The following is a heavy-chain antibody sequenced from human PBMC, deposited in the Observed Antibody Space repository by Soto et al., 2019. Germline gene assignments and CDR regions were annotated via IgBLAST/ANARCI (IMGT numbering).Heavy chain of an antibody. CDR3: ASRFLEWLLPQHGMDV. CDR1: GGTFSSYA. Sequence: QVQLVQSGAEVKKPGSSVKVSCKASGGTFSSYAISWVRQAPGQGLEWMGGIIPIFGTANYAQKFQGRVTITADESTSTAYMELSSLRSEDTALYYCASRFLEWLLPQHGMDVWGQGTTVTVSS. J-gene: IGHJ6*02. D-gene: IGHD3-3*01. CDR2: IIPIFGTA. V-gene: IGHV1-69*12.